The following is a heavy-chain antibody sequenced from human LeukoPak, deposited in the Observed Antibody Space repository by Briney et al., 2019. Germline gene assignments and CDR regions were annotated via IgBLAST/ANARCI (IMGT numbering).Heavy chain of an antibody. V-gene: IGHV3-23*01. CDR1: GFTFSSYA. Sequence: GGSLRLSCAASGFTFSSYAMNWVRQAPGKGLEWLSTISGSGGSTHDADSVKGRFTISRDNSKNTLYLQMNSLRAEDTAVYYCARDRRYRDVWGKGTTVTVSS. CDR2: ISGSGGST. J-gene: IGHJ6*03. CDR3: ARDRRYRDV.